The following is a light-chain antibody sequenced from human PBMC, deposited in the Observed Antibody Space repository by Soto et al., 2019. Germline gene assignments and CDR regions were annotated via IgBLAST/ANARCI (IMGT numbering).Light chain of an antibody. CDR3: QQYGSSPWT. J-gene: IGKJ1*01. CDR1: QSVSSSY. Sequence: EMVLTQSPGTLSLSPGERATLSCRASQSVSSSYLAWYQQKPGQAPRLLIYGASSRDTGIPDRFSGSGSGTEFTLTISRLEPEDFAVYYCQQYGSSPWTFGQGTKVEIK. V-gene: IGKV3-20*01. CDR2: GAS.